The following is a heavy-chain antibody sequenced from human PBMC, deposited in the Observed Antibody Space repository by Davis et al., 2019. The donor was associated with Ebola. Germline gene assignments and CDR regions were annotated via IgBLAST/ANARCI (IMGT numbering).Heavy chain of an antibody. Sequence: PGGSLRLSCAASGLTVSSNDMSWVRQAPGKGLQWVSIIYSGGPAYYADSVKGRFTISRDNSRNTLYLQMNSLRAEDTAVYYCARLKGATFNYWGQGTLVTVSS. CDR1: GLTVSSND. V-gene: IGHV3-53*01. J-gene: IGHJ4*02. D-gene: IGHD1-26*01. CDR2: IYSGGPA. CDR3: ARLKGATFNY.